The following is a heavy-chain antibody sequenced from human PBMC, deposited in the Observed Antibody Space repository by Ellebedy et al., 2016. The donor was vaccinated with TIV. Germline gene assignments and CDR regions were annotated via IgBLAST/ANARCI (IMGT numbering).Heavy chain of an antibody. CDR2: IHPDGSDI. CDR3: ARHRAAGGNYYYGMDV. D-gene: IGHD4-23*01. J-gene: IGHJ6*02. CDR1: GNSFSTYW. Sequence: GESLKISCKGSGNSFSTYWIAWVRQLPGKGLDWMGIIHPDGSDIRYGPSSQGHVTLSLDKSIHTAYLQLSSLKASDSAIYYCARHRAAGGNYYYGMDVWGQGTTVTVSS. V-gene: IGHV5-51*01.